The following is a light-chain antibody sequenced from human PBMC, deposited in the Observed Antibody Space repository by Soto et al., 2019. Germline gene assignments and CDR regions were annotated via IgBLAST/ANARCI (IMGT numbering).Light chain of an antibody. CDR2: EVS. Sequence: QSAPTQPASVSGSPGQSITISCTGTSSDVGSYNLVSWYQQHPGKAPKLIISEVSKRPSGISDRFSGSKSGSTASLTISGLQAEDEADYYCCSYAGTSTHTVFGGGTQLTVL. CDR3: CSYAGTSTHTV. V-gene: IGLV2-23*02. J-gene: IGLJ7*01. CDR1: SSDVGSYNL.